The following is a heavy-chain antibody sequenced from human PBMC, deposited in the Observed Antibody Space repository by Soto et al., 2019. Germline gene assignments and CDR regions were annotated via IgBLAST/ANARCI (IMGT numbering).Heavy chain of an antibody. D-gene: IGHD2-21*02. Sequence: QVQLVESGGGMAQAGTSLRLSCTGSGFTFNSLSLHWVRQGPDKGLEWVAVVSFDGKVTYYADSVKGRFNVSRDISKNTIYLQANSQRPEDTAVYYCAREPYGDSPYFDYWGQGTPVTVSS. CDR3: AREPYGDSPYFDY. V-gene: IGHV3-30*04. J-gene: IGHJ4*02. CDR2: VSFDGKVT. CDR1: GFTFNSLS.